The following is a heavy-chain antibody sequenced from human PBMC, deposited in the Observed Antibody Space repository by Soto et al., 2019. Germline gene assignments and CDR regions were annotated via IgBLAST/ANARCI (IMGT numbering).Heavy chain of an antibody. CDR2: IGPESGAT. V-gene: IGHV1-2*02. CDR1: GYTFTGHY. D-gene: IGHD1-26*01. J-gene: IGHJ4*02. Sequence: ASVKVSCKASGYTFTGHYIHWVRQAPEQGPEWMGEIGPESGATRYAQKFQGRVTMTRDTSITTVYMELKNLSPDDTAVYYCGRGRSGQIVVFYLGQVTPVTVSS. CDR3: GRGRSGQIVVFY.